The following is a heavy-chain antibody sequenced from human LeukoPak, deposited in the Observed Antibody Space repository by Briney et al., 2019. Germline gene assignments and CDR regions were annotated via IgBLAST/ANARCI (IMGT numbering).Heavy chain of an antibody. V-gene: IGHV3-30-3*01. J-gene: IGHJ4*02. CDR1: GFTFSSYA. CDR2: ISYDGSNK. CDR3: ARAPLSGNSYSGSYYPDY. Sequence: GGSLRLSCAASGFTFSSYAMHWVRQAPGKGLEWVAVISYDGSNKYYADSVQGRFIISRDNSNYAMYLQMNSLRAEDTAVYYCARAPLSGNSYSGSYYPDYWGQGTLVTVSS. D-gene: IGHD1-26*01.